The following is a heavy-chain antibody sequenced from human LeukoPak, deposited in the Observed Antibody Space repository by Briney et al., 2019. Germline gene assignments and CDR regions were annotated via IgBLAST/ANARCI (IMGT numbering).Heavy chain of an antibody. D-gene: IGHD5-24*01. CDR1: GFTFSSYG. Sequence: PGGSLRLSCAASGFTFSSYGMHWVRQAPGKGLEWVAVIWYDGSNKYYADSVKGRFTISRDNSKNTLYLQMNSLRAEDTAVYYCAKGDSPTYYYMDVWGKGTTVTVSS. V-gene: IGHV3-33*06. CDR3: AKGDSPTYYYMDV. J-gene: IGHJ6*03. CDR2: IWYDGSNK.